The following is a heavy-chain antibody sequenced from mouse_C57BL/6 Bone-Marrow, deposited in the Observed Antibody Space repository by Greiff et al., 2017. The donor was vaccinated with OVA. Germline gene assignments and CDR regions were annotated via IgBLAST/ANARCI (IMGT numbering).Heavy chain of an antibody. CDR3: ARHDDYPYYAMDY. V-gene: IGHV2-6-1*01. Sequence: VQLQQSGPGLVAPSQSLSITCTVSGFSLTSYGVHWVRQPPGKGLEWLVVIWSDGSTTYYSALNSRPSISKDNSKSQGFLKMNSLQTDDTAMYYCARHDDYPYYAMDYWGQGTSVTVSS. CDR1: GFSLTSYG. CDR2: IWSDGST. J-gene: IGHJ4*01. D-gene: IGHD2-4*01.